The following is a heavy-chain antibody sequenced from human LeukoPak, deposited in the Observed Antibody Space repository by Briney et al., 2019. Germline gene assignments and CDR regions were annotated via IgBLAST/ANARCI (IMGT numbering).Heavy chain of an antibody. CDR3: ARGGGLDV. Sequence: AGGSLRLSCAASGFTFSDHYMEWVRQAPGKGLEWVASINHNGNVNYYVDSVKGRFTISRDNAKNSLYLQMSNLRAEDTAVYFCARGGGLDVWGQGATVTVSS. V-gene: IGHV3-7*03. D-gene: IGHD3-16*01. CDR2: INHNGNVN. J-gene: IGHJ6*02. CDR1: GFTFSDHY.